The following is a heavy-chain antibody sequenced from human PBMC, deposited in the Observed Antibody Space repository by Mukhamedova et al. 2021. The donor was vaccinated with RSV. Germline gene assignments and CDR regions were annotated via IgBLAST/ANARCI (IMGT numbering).Heavy chain of an antibody. CDR3: ARPKWELLHLSYGMDV. V-gene: IGHV3-30*04. Sequence: GKGLEWVAVISYDGSNKYYADSVKGRFTISRDNSKNTLYLQMNSLRAEDTAVYYCARPKWELLHLSYGMDVWGQGTTVTVSS. J-gene: IGHJ6*02. CDR2: ISYDGSNK. D-gene: IGHD1-26*01.